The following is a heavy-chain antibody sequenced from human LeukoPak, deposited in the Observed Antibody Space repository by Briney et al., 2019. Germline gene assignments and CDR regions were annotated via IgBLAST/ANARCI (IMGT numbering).Heavy chain of an antibody. J-gene: IGHJ4*02. V-gene: IGHV1-2*04. CDR2: INPNSGGT. Sequence: ASVKVSCKASGGTFSSYAISWVRQAPGQGLEWMGWINPNSGGTNYAQKFQGWVTMTRDTSISTAYMELSRLRSDDTAVYYCARGVEYSSSWYGGDYFDYWGQGTLVTVSS. CDR3: ARGVEYSSSWYGGDYFDY. CDR1: GGTFSSYA. D-gene: IGHD6-13*01.